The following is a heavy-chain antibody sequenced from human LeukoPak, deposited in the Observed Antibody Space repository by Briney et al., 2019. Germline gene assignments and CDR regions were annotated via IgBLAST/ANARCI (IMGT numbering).Heavy chain of an antibody. D-gene: IGHD4-23*01. CDR2: IWYDGTNI. J-gene: IGHJ4*02. CDR3: TTELTSMDTDDY. Sequence: PGGSLRLSCAASGFLFSGSGMHWVRQAPGKGLEWVAVIWYDGTNIYYADSVKGRFTISRDNSKNTLYLQMNNLTAEDTAVYYCTTELTSMDTDDYWGQGTLVTVSS. CDR1: GFLFSGSG. V-gene: IGHV3-33*01.